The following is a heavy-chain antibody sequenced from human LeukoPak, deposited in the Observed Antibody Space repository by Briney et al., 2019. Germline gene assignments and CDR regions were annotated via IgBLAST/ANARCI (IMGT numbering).Heavy chain of an antibody. CDR2: INPNSGGT. D-gene: IGHD2-2*01. Sequence: ASVKVSCKASVYTFTGYYMHWVRQAPGQGLEWMGWINPNSGGTNYAQKFQGRVTMTRDTSISTAYMELSRLRSDDTAVYYCASDLAGSPDGRERDCSSTSCYRGNYWGQGTLVTVSS. V-gene: IGHV1-2*02. CDR3: ASDLAGSPDGRERDCSSTSCYRGNY. J-gene: IGHJ4*02. CDR1: VYTFTGYY.